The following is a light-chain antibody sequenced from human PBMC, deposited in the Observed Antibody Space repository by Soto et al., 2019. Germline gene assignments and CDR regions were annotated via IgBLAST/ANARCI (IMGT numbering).Light chain of an antibody. J-gene: IGKJ3*01. CDR3: QQSYSTPFT. Sequence: DIQMTQSPSSLSASVGDRVAITCRASQSISSHLNWYQQKPGKAPRLLIYAAFILQSGVPSRFSGTGSGTDFALTISSLQPEDFATYYCQQSYSTPFTFGPGTKVDFK. CDR2: AAF. CDR1: QSISSH. V-gene: IGKV1-39*01.